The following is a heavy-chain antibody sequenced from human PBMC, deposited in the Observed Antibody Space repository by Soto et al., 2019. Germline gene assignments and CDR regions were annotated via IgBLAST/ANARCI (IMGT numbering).Heavy chain of an antibody. D-gene: IGHD7-27*01. CDR3: ARDLLGIGEGGAFDI. CDR2: IYYSGST. CDR1: GGSISSYY. V-gene: IGHV4-59*01. Sequence: SETLSLTCTVSGGSISSYYWSWIRQPPGKGLEGIGYIYYSGSTNYNPSLKSRVTISVATSKNQFSLKLSSVTAADTAVYYCARDLLGIGEGGAFDIWGQGTMVTVSS. J-gene: IGHJ3*02.